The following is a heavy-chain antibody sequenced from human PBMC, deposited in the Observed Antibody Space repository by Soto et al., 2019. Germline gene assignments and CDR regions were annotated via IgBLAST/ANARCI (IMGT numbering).Heavy chain of an antibody. V-gene: IGHV3-30-3*01. Sequence: GGSLRLSCAASGFTFSSYAMHWVRQAPGKGLEWVAVISYDGSNKYYADSVKGRFTISRDNSKNTLYLQMNSLGAEDTAVYYCARGIRGRGYYFDAFDIWGQGTMVTVSS. CDR3: ARGIRGRGYYFDAFDI. CDR1: GFTFSSYA. J-gene: IGHJ3*02. CDR2: ISYDGSNK. D-gene: IGHD3-3*01.